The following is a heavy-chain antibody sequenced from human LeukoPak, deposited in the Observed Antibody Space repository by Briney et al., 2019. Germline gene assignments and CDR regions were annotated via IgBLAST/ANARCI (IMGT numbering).Heavy chain of an antibody. D-gene: IGHD3-16*02. CDR3: ARDVQYDYVWGSYRPLGDY. CDR2: ISAYNGNT. V-gene: IGHV1-18*01. J-gene: IGHJ4*02. Sequence: ASVKVSCKASGYTFTSYGISWVRQAPGQGLEWVGWISAYNGNTNYAQKLQGRVTMTTDTSTSTAYMELRSLRSDDTAVYYCARDVQYDYVWGSYRPLGDYWGQGTLVTVSS. CDR1: GYTFTSYG.